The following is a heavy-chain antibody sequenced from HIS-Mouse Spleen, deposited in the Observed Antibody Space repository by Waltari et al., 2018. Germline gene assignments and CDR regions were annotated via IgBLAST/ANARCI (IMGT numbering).Heavy chain of an antibody. V-gene: IGHV1-18*01. J-gene: IGHJ5*02. Sequence: QVQLVQSGAEVKKPGASVKVSCKASGYTFTSYGISWVRQAPGQGLEWMGWISAYNGNTNYAQKVQGRVTMTTDTSTRTAYMELRSLRSDDTAVYYCARSESRFLEWLDWFDPWGQGTLVTVSS. CDR1: GYTFTSYG. D-gene: IGHD3-3*01. CDR3: ARSESRFLEWLDWFDP. CDR2: ISAYNGNT.